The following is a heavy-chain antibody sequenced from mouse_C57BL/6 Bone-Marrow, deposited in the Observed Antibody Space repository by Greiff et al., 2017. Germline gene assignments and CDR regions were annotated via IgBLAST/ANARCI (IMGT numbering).Heavy chain of an antibody. V-gene: IGHV1-55*01. J-gene: IGHJ2*01. D-gene: IGHD1-1*01. CDR1: GYTFTSYW. CDR3: ARWRGTTVLDY. CDR2: IYPGSGST. Sequence: QVQLQQPGAELVKPGASVKMSCKASGYTFTSYWITWVKQRPGQGLEWIGVIYPGSGSTNYNEKFKSKATLTVDTSSSTAYMQLSSLTSEDSAVYYSARWRGTTVLDYWGQGTTLTVSS.